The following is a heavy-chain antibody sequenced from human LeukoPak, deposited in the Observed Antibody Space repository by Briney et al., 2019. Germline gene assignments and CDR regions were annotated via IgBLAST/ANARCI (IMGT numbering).Heavy chain of an antibody. CDR3: ARQYYDSSGYLLYY. V-gene: IGHV3-48*03. J-gene: IGHJ4*02. CDR2: ISSSGSTI. CDR1: GITFSSYE. D-gene: IGHD3-22*01. Sequence: PGGSLRLSCAASGITFSSYEMNWVRQAPGKGLEWVPYISSSGSTIYYADSVKGRFTISRDNAKNSLYLQMNSLRAEDTAVYYCARQYYDSSGYLLYYWGQGTLVTVSS.